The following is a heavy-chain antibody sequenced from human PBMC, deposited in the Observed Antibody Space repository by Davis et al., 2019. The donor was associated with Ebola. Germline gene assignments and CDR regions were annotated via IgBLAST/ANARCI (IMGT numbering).Heavy chain of an antibody. CDR1: GFTFSTYA. J-gene: IGHJ4*02. V-gene: IGHV3-11*06. CDR2: ISSSSSYT. D-gene: IGHD1-14*01. CDR3: AKDNPVLDQ. Sequence: GESLKISCAASGFTFSTYAMSWVRQAPGKGLEWVSYISSSSSYTNYADSVKGRFTISRDNAKNSLYLQMNSLRAEDTAVYYCAKDNPVLDQWGQGTLVTVSS.